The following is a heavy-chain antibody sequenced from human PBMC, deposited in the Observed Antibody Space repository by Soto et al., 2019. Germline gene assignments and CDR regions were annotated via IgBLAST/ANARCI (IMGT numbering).Heavy chain of an antibody. CDR2: IWYDGSEK. CDR3: ARDQGTYCSGSSCSHYLYGMDV. D-gene: IGHD2-15*01. J-gene: IGHJ6*02. Sequence: PGGSLRLSCVASGFTFNNYGMHWVRQAPGKGLEWVAFIWYDGSEKYYGESVKGRFIISRDTSKNTMFLQMNSLAAEDTAVYFCARDQGTYCSGSSCSHYLYGMDVWGQGTTVTVSS. CDR1: GFTFNNYG. V-gene: IGHV3-33*01.